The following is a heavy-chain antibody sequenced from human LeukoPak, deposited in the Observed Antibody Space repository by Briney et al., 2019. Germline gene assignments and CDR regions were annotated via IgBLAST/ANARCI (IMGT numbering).Heavy chain of an antibody. J-gene: IGHJ4*02. CDR2: IYHSGST. D-gene: IGHD3-9*01. CDR1: GSSISSGYY. CDR3: ASFTDYDILTGYFWR. Sequence: PSETLSLTCAVSGSSISSGYYWGWIRQPPGKGLEWIGSIYHSGSTCYNPSLKSRVTISVDTSKNQFSLKLSSVTAADTAVYYCASFTDYDILTGYFWRWGQGTLVTVSS. V-gene: IGHV4-38-2*01.